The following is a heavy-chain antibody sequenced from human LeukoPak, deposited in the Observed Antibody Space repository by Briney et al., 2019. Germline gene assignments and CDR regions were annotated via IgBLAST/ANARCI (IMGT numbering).Heavy chain of an antibody. D-gene: IGHD1-1*01. CDR1: GFTFSSYW. V-gene: IGHV3-7*01. CDR3: ARWAYGTRYFDY. Sequence: GGSLRLSCAASGFTFSSYWMSWVRQAPGKGLEWVANIKEDGSEKYYVDSVKGRLTISRDNAKKSLCLQVNSLRTEDTAVYYCARWAYGTRYFDYWGQGTLVTVSS. J-gene: IGHJ4*02. CDR2: IKEDGSEK.